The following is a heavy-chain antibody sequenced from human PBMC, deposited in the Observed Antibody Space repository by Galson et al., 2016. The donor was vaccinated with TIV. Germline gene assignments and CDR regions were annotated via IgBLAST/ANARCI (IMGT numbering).Heavy chain of an antibody. CDR2: VSGGGTT. CDR3: TKDKQWVADCGDY. CDR1: GFTFSAYA. V-gene: IGHV3-23*01. D-gene: IGHD2-21*01. Sequence: SLRLSCAASGFTFSAYAMTWVRQAPGKGLEWVSGVSGGGTTYYADSVKGRFTISRDNSKNTLYLQMNNLRAEDTAVYYCTKDKQWVADCGDYWGQGILVTVSS. J-gene: IGHJ4*02.